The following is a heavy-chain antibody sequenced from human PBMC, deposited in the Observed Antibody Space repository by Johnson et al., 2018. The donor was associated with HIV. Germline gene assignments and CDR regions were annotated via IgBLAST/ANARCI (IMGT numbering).Heavy chain of an antibody. V-gene: IGHV3-30*04. CDR2: ISYDGSNK. CDR1: GFTFSSYA. J-gene: IGHJ3*02. D-gene: IGHD4-17*01. Sequence: VQLLESGGGVVQPGRSLRLSCAASGFTFSSYAMHWVRQAPGKGLEWVAVISYDGSNKYYADSVKGRFTISRDNSKNTLYLQISSLRAEDTAIYYCATHLSDFDDTLTDDAFDIWGQGTVVTVSS. CDR3: ATHLSDFDDTLTDDAFDI.